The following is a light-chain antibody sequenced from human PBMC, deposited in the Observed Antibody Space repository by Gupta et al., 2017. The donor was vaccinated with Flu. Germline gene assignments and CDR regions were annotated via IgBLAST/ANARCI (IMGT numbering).Light chain of an antibody. V-gene: IGKV1-33*01. CDR3: QHYDTPPYT. CDR2: DAS. CDR1: QDIKKS. Sequence: PSSLSASVGDRVTMTCQASQDIKKSLNWYQQKPGKAPELLIYDASKLQTGVPSRFSGSGSGTDFTFTISSLKPEDVGTYFCQHYDTPPYTFGGGTKVEI. J-gene: IGKJ4*01.